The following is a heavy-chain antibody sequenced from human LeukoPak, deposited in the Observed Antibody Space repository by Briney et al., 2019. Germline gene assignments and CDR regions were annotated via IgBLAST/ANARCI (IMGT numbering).Heavy chain of an antibody. CDR1: GYTFTGYY. CDR2: ISTYNGNT. Sequence: ASVKVSCKASGYTFTGYYMHWVRQAPGQGLERMGWISTYNGNTNYAQKLQGRVTMTTDTSTSTAYMELRSLRSDDTAMYYCARDRMDTGTYFDYWGQGTLVTVSS. D-gene: IGHD5-18*01. V-gene: IGHV1-18*04. CDR3: ARDRMDTGTYFDY. J-gene: IGHJ4*02.